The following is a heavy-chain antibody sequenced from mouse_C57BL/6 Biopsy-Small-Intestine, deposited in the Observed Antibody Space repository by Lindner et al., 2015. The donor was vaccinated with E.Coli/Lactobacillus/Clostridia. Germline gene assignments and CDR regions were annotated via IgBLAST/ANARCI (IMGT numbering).Heavy chain of an antibody. J-gene: IGHJ2*01. CDR3: TTNYGYYFDY. CDR1: GFNTKDYY. D-gene: IGHD1-1*02. Sequence: VQLQESGAELVKPGASVKLSCTASGFNTKDYYMHWVKQRTEQGLEWIGWIDPENGDTEYAPKFQGKATMTADTSSNTAYLQLSSLTSEDTAVYYCTTNYGYYFDYWGQGTALTVSS. CDR2: IDPENGDT. V-gene: IGHV14-1*01.